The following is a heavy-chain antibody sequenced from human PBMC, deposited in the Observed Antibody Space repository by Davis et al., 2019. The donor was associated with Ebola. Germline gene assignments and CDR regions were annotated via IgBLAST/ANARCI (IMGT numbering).Heavy chain of an antibody. J-gene: IGHJ4*02. D-gene: IGHD3-10*01. CDR2: ISNNGGST. V-gene: IGHV3-64D*06. Sequence: PGGSLRLSCSASGFTFSDLSMHWVRQAPGKELEYLSVISNNGGSTYYAESVKGRFTISRDNSENTLYLQMSSLRAEDTAVYYCVRDLYGFDYWGQGTRVTVSS. CDR1: GFTFSDLS. CDR3: VRDLYGFDY.